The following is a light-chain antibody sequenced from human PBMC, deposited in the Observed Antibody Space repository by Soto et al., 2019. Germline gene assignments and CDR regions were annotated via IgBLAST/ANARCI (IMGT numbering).Light chain of an antibody. CDR3: QPYGSSRWT. J-gene: IGKJ1*01. CDR1: ESISSEY. V-gene: IGKV3-20*01. CDR2: GAS. Sequence: EIVLTQSPPTLALSPGAIATLSCRTSESISSEYLAWYQQRPGQAHRLLIYGASSRATGVTDRFSGSGSGTDFTLTISRLEPEDFAVYYCQPYGSSRWTVGQGTKVEIK.